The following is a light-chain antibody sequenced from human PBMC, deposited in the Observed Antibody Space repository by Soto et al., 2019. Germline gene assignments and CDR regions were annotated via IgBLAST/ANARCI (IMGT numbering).Light chain of an antibody. V-gene: IGKV1-12*01. Sequence: DIQMTQSPSSVSASVGDRVTITCRASQGISIWLAWYQQKPGKAPNLLIYAASNLQSGVPSRFSGSGSGTDFTLTSSSLQPEDSATYYCQQANSFPRTFGQGTKVEIK. J-gene: IGKJ1*01. CDR3: QQANSFPRT. CDR1: QGISIW. CDR2: AAS.